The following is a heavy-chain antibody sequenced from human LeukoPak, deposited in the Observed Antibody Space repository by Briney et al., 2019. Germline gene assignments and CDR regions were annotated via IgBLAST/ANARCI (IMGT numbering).Heavy chain of an antibody. CDR2: ISYIGST. V-gene: IGHV4-59*11. D-gene: IGHD3-22*01. CDR1: DDSFSSHY. CDR3: ARVRDRSSYFYDLDY. Sequence: PSETLSLTCAVSDDSFSSHYWTWIRQPPGKGLEWIGYISYIGSTNYNPSLKSRVTISVDTSKNQFSLKLSSVTAADTAVYYCARVRDRSSYFYDLDYWGQGTLVTVSS. J-gene: IGHJ4*02.